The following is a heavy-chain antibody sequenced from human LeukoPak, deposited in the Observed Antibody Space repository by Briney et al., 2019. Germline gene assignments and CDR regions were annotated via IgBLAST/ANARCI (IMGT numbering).Heavy chain of an antibody. CDR3: ARSPLAFYDSSGYPRVWFDP. D-gene: IGHD3-22*01. Sequence: SETLSLTCAVSGASISSGGSSWNWIRQPPGKGLEWIGYIYHSGSTYNNPSLKSRVTISVDRSKNQFSLKLSSVTAADTAVYYCARSPLAFYDSSGYPRVWFDPWGQGTLVTVSS. V-gene: IGHV4-30-2*01. J-gene: IGHJ5*02. CDR1: GASISSGGSS. CDR2: IYHSGST.